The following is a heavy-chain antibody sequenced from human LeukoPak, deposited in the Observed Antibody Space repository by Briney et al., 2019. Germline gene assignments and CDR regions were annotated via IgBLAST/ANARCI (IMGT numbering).Heavy chain of an antibody. CDR3: VRQKAVSADFEY. CDR1: GGSISYYF. D-gene: IGHD1-26*01. J-gene: IGHJ4*01. CDR2: VHYSGTN. V-gene: IGHV4-59*08. Sequence: SETLSLTCTVSGGSISYYFWSWFRQSPGKGLEWIGNVHYSGTNTYNPSLESRPSMSVDTSKNQFSLTLNSATAADTAVYYCVRQKAVSADFEYWGQGTLVTVAS.